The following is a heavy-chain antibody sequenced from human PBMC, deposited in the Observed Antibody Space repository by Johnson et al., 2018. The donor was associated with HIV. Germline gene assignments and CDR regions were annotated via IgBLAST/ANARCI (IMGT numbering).Heavy chain of an antibody. CDR2: IKSKTDGGTT. D-gene: IGHD3-10*01. CDR3: AKSSYYYGRRGLGAFDI. J-gene: IGHJ3*02. Sequence: VQLVESGGGVVQPGRSLRLSCAASGFTFSNAWMSWVRQAPGKGLEWVGRIKSKTDGGTTDYAAPVKGRFTISRDDSKNTLYLQMNSLRAEDTAVYYCAKSSYYYGRRGLGAFDIWGQGTMVTVS. V-gene: IGHV3-15*01. CDR1: GFTFSNAW.